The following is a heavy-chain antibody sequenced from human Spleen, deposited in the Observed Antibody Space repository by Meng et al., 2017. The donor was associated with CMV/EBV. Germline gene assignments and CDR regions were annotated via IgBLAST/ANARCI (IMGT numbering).Heavy chain of an antibody. CDR2: IKPSGGDT. Sequence: ASVKVSCKASGYRFTSYYMHWVRQAPGQGLEWMGIIKPSGGDTNYAQKFQGRVTMTRDTSTSTVYMELSSLRSEDTAVYYCATSALFFDPHDYWGQGTLVTVSS. D-gene: IGHD3-3*01. V-gene: IGHV1-46*01. CDR1: GYRFTSYY. J-gene: IGHJ4*02. CDR3: ATSALFFDPHDY.